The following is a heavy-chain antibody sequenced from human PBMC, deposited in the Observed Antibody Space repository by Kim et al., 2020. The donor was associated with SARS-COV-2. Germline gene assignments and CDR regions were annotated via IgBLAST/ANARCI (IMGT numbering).Heavy chain of an antibody. J-gene: IGHJ4*02. CDR3: ARGISSSSWYAFDY. CDR1: AFTVSSNY. V-gene: IGHV3-53*01. Sequence: GGSLRLSCAASAFTVSSNYMSWVRQAPGKGLEWVSLIYSGGSTYYADSVKGRFTISRDNSKNTLYLQMNSLRAEDTAVYYCARGISSSSWYAFDYLGQGT. CDR2: IYSGGST. D-gene: IGHD6-13*01.